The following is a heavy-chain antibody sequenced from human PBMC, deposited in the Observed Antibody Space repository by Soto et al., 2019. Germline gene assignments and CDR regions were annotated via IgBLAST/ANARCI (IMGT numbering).Heavy chain of an antibody. V-gene: IGHV6-1*01. Sequence: QTLSLTCAISGDSVSSNTAAWNWIRQSPSRGLEWLGRTYYRSRWYNDYAVSVKSRITINPDTSKNQFSLQLNSVTPEDTAVYYCARERNWNSRNYYYYGMDVWGQGTTVTVSS. CDR3: ARERNWNSRNYYYYGMDV. D-gene: IGHD1-7*01. J-gene: IGHJ6*02. CDR2: TYYRSRWYN. CDR1: GDSVSSNTAA.